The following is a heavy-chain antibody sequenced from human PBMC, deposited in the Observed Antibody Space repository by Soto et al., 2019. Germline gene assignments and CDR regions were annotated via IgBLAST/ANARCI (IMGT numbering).Heavy chain of an antibody. CDR2: IYYSGST. J-gene: IGHJ5*02. V-gene: IGHV4-59*08. Sequence: PSETLSLTCTVSGGSISSYYWSWIRQPPGKGLEWIGYIYYSGSTNYNPSLKSRVTISVDTSKNQFSLKVISVTAADTAVYYCARHIILVRGVIMGWFDPWGQGTLVTVSS. CDR3: ARHIILVRGVIMGWFDP. CDR1: GGSISSYY. D-gene: IGHD3-10*01.